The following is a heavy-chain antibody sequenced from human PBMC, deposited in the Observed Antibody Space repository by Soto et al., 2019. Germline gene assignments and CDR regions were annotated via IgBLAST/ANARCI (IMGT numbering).Heavy chain of an antibody. J-gene: IGHJ6*02. D-gene: IGHD5-18*01. CDR2: ISYDGSNK. V-gene: IGHV3-30-3*01. CDR3: ARGGYRYGIFNYYYYYGMDV. Sequence: PGGSLRLSCAASGFTFSSYAMHWVRQAPGKGLEWVAVISYDGSNKYYADSVKGRFTISRDNSKNTLYLQMNSLRAEDTAVYYCARGGYRYGIFNYYYYYGMDVWGQGTTVTVSS. CDR1: GFTFSSYA.